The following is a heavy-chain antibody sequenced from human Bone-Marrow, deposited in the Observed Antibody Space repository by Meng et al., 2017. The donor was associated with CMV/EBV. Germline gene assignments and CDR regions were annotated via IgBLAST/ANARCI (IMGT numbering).Heavy chain of an antibody. D-gene: IGHD2-2*01. V-gene: IGHV3-48*04. CDR2: ISSSGSTI. Sequence: GGSLRLSCAASGFTFSTYTMHWVRQAPGKGLEWVSYISSSGSTIYYADSVKGRFTISRDNAKNSLYLQMNSLRAEDTAVYYCARYQLPYYYYYGMDVWGQGTTVTVSS. CDR1: GFTFSTYT. CDR3: ARYQLPYYYYYGMDV. J-gene: IGHJ6*02.